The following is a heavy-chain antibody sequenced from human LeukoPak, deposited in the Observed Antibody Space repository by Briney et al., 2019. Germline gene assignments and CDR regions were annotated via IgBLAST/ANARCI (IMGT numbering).Heavy chain of an antibody. J-gene: IGHJ4*02. D-gene: IGHD3-22*01. Sequence: PSQTLSLTCSVSGDSISSADKYWSWIRQPPGKGLEWVGYITDSGDTYYNPSLKSRVAVSVDTSKNQFSLKLSSVTAADTAVYYCARLEEYFCDSVDFWGQGTVVTVSS. V-gene: IGHV4-30-4*01. CDR2: ITDSGDT. CDR1: GDSISSADKY. CDR3: ARLEEYFCDSVDF.